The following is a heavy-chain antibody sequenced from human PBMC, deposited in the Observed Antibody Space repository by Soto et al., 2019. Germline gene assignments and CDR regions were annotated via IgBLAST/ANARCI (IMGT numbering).Heavy chain of an antibody. CDR2: IIPILGIA. CDR1: GGTFSSYT. D-gene: IGHD5-12*01. J-gene: IGHJ4*02. V-gene: IGHV1-69*02. Sequence: QVQPVQSGAEVKKPGSSVKVSCKASGGTFSSYTISWVRQAPGQGLEWMGRIIPILGIANYAQKFQGRVTITADKSTSTAYMELSSLRSEDTAVYYCASGGYSGYDWDYWGQGTLVTVSS. CDR3: ASGGYSGYDWDY.